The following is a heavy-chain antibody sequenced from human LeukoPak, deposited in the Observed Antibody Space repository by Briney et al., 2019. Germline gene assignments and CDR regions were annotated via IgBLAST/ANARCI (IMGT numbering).Heavy chain of an antibody. CDR1: GYTFTSYA. J-gene: IGHJ4*02. Sequence: ASVKVSCKASGYTFTSYAMYWVRQAPGQRLEWMGWINAGNGNTKYSQKFQGRVAITRDTSASTAYMELSSLRSEDTAVYYCARAYSGLFGNLDYWGQGTLVTVSS. D-gene: IGHD3-3*01. CDR2: INAGNGNT. V-gene: IGHV1-3*01. CDR3: ARAYSGLFGNLDY.